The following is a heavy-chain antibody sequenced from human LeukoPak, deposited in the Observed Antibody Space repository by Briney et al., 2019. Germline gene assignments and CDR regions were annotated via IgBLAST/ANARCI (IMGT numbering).Heavy chain of an antibody. J-gene: IGHJ4*02. Sequence: GGSLRLSCAASGFIFSSYTMNWVRQAPGKGLEWVSSIRSSSNYIYYADSLKGRFTISRDNAKNSLYLQMNSLRAEDTAVYYCARDRWSSEDTAMVNHFGYWGQGTLVTVSS. CDR2: IRSSSNYI. CDR1: GFIFSSYT. D-gene: IGHD5-18*01. CDR3: ARDRWSSEDTAMVNHFGY. V-gene: IGHV3-21*01.